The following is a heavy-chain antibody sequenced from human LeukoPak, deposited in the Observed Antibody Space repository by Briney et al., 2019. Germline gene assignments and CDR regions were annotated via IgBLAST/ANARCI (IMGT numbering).Heavy chain of an antibody. J-gene: IGHJ4*02. D-gene: IGHD2-2*01. CDR2: ISDSVSAT. Sequence: RRTLRPSCAPSVVTPTHYAMTWVRQAPGKGLDWVSAISDSVSATDYADSVKGRFTISRDNSKSTLYLQLNSLRAEDTAVYYCARPVYCSTSGCRDYWGQGTLVTVSS. CDR1: VVTPTHYA. CDR3: ARPVYCSTSGCRDY. V-gene: IGHV3-23*01.